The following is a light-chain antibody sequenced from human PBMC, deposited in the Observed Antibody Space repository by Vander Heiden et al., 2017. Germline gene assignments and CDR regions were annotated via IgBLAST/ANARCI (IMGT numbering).Light chain of an antibody. CDR2: DNN. J-gene: IGLJ2*01. V-gene: IGLV1-51*01. CDR1: IPNIGSHY. CDR3: GTWDSSLTAGV. Sequence: QSVLTQPPSVSAAPGQKVTISIPNIGSHYVSWYQQLPGTAPKLLIYDNNKRPSGIPDRFSGSKSGTSVTLGITGLQTGDEADYYCGTWDSSLTAGVFGGGTKLTGL.